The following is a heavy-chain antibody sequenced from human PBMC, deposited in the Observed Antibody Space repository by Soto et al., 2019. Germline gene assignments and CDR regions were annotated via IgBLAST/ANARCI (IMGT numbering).Heavy chain of an antibody. D-gene: IGHD3-16*02. CDR1: GYTFTSYY. Sequence: ASVKVSCKASGYTFTSYYVHWVRQAPGQGLEWMGIINPSGGSTSYAQKFQGRVTMTRDTSTSTVYMELSSLRSEDTAVYYCARAFGGVIALGASEYFQHWGQGTLVTVSS. J-gene: IGHJ1*01. V-gene: IGHV1-46*03. CDR3: ARAFGGVIALGASEYFQH. CDR2: INPSGGST.